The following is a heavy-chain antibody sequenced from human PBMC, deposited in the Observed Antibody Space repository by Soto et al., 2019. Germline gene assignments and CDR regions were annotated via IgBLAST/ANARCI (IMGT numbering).Heavy chain of an antibody. CDR2: IHYSGTT. CDR3: ARYNSYAIDY. Sequence: SETRSLTWTVSGTSISSYYWSWIRQPPGKGLEWIANIHYSGTTNYNPSLASRVTLSVDTSKNQFSLKMTSVTAADRAMYFCARYNSYAIDYWGRGTLVTVSS. D-gene: IGHD2-8*01. J-gene: IGHJ4*02. CDR1: GTSISSYY. V-gene: IGHV4-59*01.